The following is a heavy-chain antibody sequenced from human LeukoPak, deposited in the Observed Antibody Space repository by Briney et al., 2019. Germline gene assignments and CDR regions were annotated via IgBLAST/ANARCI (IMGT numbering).Heavy chain of an antibody. Sequence: PSETLSLTCAVSGYSISSGYYWGWIRLPPGKGLEWIGSIYHSGSTYYNPSLKSRVTISVDTSKNQFSLKLSSVTAADTAVYYCARHLSPRDYGDYPGAFDIWGQGTMVTVSS. CDR2: IYHSGST. CDR3: ARHLSPRDYGDYPGAFDI. D-gene: IGHD4-17*01. J-gene: IGHJ3*02. CDR1: GYSISSGYY. V-gene: IGHV4-38-2*01.